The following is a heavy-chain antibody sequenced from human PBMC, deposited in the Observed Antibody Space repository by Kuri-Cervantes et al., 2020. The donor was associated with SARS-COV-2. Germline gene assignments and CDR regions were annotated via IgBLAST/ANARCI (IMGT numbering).Heavy chain of an antibody. CDR1: GFTFSSYA. D-gene: IGHD3-3*01. Sequence: GGSLRLSCAASGFTFSSYAMHWVRQAPGKGLEWVAVISYDGSNKYYADSVKGRFTISRDNSKNTLYLQMNSLRAEDTAVYYCARDSRYYDFWSGYGSTPHYYYYYYMDVWGKGTTVTVSS. V-gene: IGHV3-30-3*01. CDR2: ISYDGSNK. J-gene: IGHJ6*03. CDR3: ARDSRYYDFWSGYGSTPHYYYYYYMDV.